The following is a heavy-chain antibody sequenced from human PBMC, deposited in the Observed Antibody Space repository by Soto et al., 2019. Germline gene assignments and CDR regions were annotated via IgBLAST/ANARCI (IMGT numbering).Heavy chain of an antibody. CDR3: ARGNSEYCSAICYYYMDV. CDR2: ISAYNGNT. V-gene: IGHV1-18*01. J-gene: IGHJ6*03. Sequence: QVQLVQSGAEVKKPGASVKVSCKASGYTFTSYGISWVREAPGQGLEWMGWISAYNGNTNDAQKLQGRVTMTTDTTTSTAYMERRSLRSDDTAVYYCARGNSEYCSAICYYYMDVWGKGTTVTVSS. CDR1: GYTFTSYG. D-gene: IGHD3-10*01.